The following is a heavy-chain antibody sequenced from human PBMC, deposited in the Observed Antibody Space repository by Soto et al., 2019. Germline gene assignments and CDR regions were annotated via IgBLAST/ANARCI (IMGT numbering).Heavy chain of an antibody. D-gene: IGHD6-19*01. CDR1: GGSISSYY. CDR3: ARHESSGWYYFDY. CDR2: IYNSGST. J-gene: IGHJ4*02. V-gene: IGHV4-59*08. Sequence: SETLSLTCTVSGGSISSYYWSWIRQPPGKGLEWIGYIYNSGSTNYNPSHKSRITISVDMSKNHFSLKLNSVTAADTAVYYCARHESSGWYYFDYWGQGTLVTVS.